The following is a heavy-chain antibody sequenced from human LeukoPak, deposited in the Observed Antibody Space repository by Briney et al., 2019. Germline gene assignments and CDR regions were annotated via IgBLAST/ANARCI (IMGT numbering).Heavy chain of an antibody. V-gene: IGHV1-8*01. Sequence: GASVKLSRKVSGYTFTGYNIYWGRHATGQGLQWMGWMNFHSGNTGYEHKLQGRVTMTRDNSISTAYMELSSLRSDDKAVYYCGRVESGSLLLYGMDVWGQGTTVTVSS. J-gene: IGHJ6*02. CDR3: GRVESGSLLLYGMDV. CDR2: MNFHSGNT. CDR1: GYTFTGYN. D-gene: IGHD3-10*01.